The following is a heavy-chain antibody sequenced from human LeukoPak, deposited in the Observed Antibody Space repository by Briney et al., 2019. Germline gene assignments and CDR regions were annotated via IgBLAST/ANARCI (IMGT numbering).Heavy chain of an antibody. CDR3: ARSSYYGSGSYYPLPDY. CDR1: GYTFASYG. D-gene: IGHD3-10*01. V-gene: IGHV1-18*01. Sequence: ASVKVSCKASGYTFASYGISWVRQAPGQGLEWMGWISAYNGNTNYAQKLQGRVTMTTDTSTSTAYMELRSLRSDDTAVYYCARSSYYGSGSYYPLPDYWGRGTLVTVSS. CDR2: ISAYNGNT. J-gene: IGHJ4*02.